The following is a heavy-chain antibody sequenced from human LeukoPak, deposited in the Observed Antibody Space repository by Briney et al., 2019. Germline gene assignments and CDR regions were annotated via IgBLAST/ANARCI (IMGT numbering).Heavy chain of an antibody. J-gene: IGHJ5*02. CDR1: GYTFSGYY. D-gene: IGHD1-1*01. V-gene: IGHV1-2*02. CDR2: INPNSGGT. Sequence: GASVKVSCQASGYTFSGYYMHWVRQAPGQGLEWMGWINPNSGGTKYAQKFQGRVTMTRDTSISTAYMELSRLRSDDTAVYYCAREAETTLNWFDPWGQGTLVTVSS. CDR3: AREAETTLNWFDP.